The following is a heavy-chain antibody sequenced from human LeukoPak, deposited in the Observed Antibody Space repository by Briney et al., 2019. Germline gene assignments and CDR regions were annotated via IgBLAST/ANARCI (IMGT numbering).Heavy chain of an antibody. Sequence: GGSLRLSCAGSGFTFSSYSMNWVRQAPGMGLEWVSLISLDGGSTYYAASVKGRFTISRDNSKNSLYLQMNSLRAEDTALYYCAKDSCSGGSCYVFDPWGQGTLVTVSS. CDR3: AKDSCSGGSCYVFDP. CDR2: ISLDGGST. CDR1: GFTFSSYS. J-gene: IGHJ5*02. D-gene: IGHD2-15*01. V-gene: IGHV3-43D*03.